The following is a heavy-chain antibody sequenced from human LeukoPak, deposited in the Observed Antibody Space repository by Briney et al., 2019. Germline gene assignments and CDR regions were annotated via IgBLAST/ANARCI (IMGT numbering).Heavy chain of an antibody. CDR2: INPNSGGT. D-gene: IGHD1-26*01. J-gene: IGHJ4*02. CDR3: ARVEDYSGSSQLGY. CDR1: GYTFNDYY. Sequence: GASVKVSCKASGYTFNDYYMHWVRQAPGQGLEWMGRINPNSGGTNYAQKFQGRVTMTSDTSISTAYMELGRLTSGDTAVYYCARVEDYSGSSQLGYWGQGVLVTVSS. V-gene: IGHV1-2*06.